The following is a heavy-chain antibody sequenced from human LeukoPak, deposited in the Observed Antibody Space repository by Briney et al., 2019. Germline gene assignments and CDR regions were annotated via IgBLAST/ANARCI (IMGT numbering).Heavy chain of an antibody. J-gene: IGHJ4*02. CDR2: INSDGSST. D-gene: IGHD5-24*01. V-gene: IGHV3-74*01. Sequence: GGSLRLSCAASGFTFTTYWMQWVRQAPGKGLVWVSRINSDGSSTSYADSVKGRFTISRDNAKNTLYLQMNSLRPEDTAVYYCARSPLDGYNYLDYWGQGTLVTVSS. CDR1: GFTFTTYW. CDR3: ARSPLDGYNYLDY.